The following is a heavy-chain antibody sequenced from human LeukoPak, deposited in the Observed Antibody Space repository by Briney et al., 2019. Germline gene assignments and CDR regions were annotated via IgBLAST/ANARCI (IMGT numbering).Heavy chain of an antibody. V-gene: IGHV3-30*02. D-gene: IGHD3-10*01. CDR2: IRYDGSNK. CDR1: GFTFSSYG. J-gene: IGHJ4*02. Sequence: SGGSLRLSCAASGFTFSSYGMHWVRQAPGKGLEWVAIIRYDGSNKYYADSVKGRFTISRDNSKNTLYLQMNSLRAENTAVYYCAKAYGSGSYYFDYWGQGTLVTVSS. CDR3: AKAYGSGSYYFDY.